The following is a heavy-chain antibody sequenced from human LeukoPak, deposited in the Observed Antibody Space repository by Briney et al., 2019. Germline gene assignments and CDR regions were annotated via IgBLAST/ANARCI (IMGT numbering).Heavy chain of an antibody. CDR1: GFTLSIYS. Sequence: GGSLRLSCAASGFTLSIYSMNWVRQAPGKGLEWISYISSSSSVIYYADSVKGRFTISRDNPKNSLHLQMNSLRDEDTAVYYCARENWNYVDYWGQGTLVTVSS. J-gene: IGHJ4*02. D-gene: IGHD3-3*01. CDR2: ISSSSSVI. CDR3: ARENWNYVDY. V-gene: IGHV3-48*02.